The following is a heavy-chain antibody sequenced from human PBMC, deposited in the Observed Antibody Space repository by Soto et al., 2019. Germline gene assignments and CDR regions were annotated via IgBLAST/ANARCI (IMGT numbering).Heavy chain of an antibody. D-gene: IGHD1-26*01. CDR3: ARDASGSHRRGDWLDP. V-gene: IGHV1-69*01. J-gene: IGHJ5*02. CDR2: IIPIFGTA. CDR1: GGTFSSYA. Sequence: QVQLVQSGAEVKKPGSSVKVSCKASGGTFSSYAISWVRQAPGQGLEWMGGIIPIFGTANYAQKFQGRVTITADESTSTAYMELSSLRSEDTAVYYCARDASGSHRRGDWLDPWGQGTLVTVSS.